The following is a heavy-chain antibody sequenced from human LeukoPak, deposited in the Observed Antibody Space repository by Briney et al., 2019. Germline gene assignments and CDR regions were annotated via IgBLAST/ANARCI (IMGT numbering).Heavy chain of an antibody. J-gene: IGHJ6*02. V-gene: IGHV3-73*01. D-gene: IGHD2-15*01. CDR1: GLSSSGSA. CDR2: IRSKANSYVT. CDR3: TRHSDKYCSGAGCYVYNFYGMDV. Sequence: GGSLRLSCAASGLSSSGSAMHWVRRASGRGLEWLGRIRSKANSYVTAYAASVNGRFIISRDDSRNTAYPQMNSLQTEDTAVYYCTRHSDKYCSGAGCYVYNFYGMDVWGQGTTVTVSS.